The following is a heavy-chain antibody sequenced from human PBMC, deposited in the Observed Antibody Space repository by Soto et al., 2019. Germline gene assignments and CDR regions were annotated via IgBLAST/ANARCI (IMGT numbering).Heavy chain of an antibody. J-gene: IGHJ4*02. Sequence: PGGSLRLSCAASGFTFSSYSMNWVRQAPGKGLEWVSSISSGSTYIYYADSVKGRFTISRDNAKNSLYLQMNSLRVEDTALYYCARGGDSSGSWPRYWGQGTLVTVSS. D-gene: IGHD3-22*01. V-gene: IGHV3-21*01. CDR3: ARGGDSSGSWPRY. CDR2: ISSGSTYI. CDR1: GFTFSSYS.